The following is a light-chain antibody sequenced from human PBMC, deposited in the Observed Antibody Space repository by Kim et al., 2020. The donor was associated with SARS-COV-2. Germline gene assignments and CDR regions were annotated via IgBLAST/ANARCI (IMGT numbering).Light chain of an antibody. CDR3: CSYAGSYGVV. CDR2: DVS. J-gene: IGLJ2*01. CDR1: GSDGGGNNS. V-gene: IGLV2-11*01. Sequence: GQSITISCTGNGSDGGGNNSVSWYQQHSGKAPKLMIYDVSERPSGVPDRFSGSKSGNTASLTISVLQAEDEADYYCCSYAGSYGVVFGGGTQLTVL.